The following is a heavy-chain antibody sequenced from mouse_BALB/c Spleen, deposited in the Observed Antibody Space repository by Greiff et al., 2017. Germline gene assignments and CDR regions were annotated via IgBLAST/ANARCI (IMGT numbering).Heavy chain of an antibody. CDR3: ARDGNPLFDY. CDR2: ISSGGSYT. V-gene: IGHV5-6-4*01. D-gene: IGHD2-1*01. Sequence: EVKLMESGGGLVKPGGSLKLSCAASGFTFSSYTMSWVRQTPEKRLEWVATISSGGSYTYYPDSVKGRFTISRDNPKNTLFLQMTSLRSEDTAMYYCARDGNPLFDYWGQGTTLTVSS. CDR1: GFTFSSYT. J-gene: IGHJ2*01.